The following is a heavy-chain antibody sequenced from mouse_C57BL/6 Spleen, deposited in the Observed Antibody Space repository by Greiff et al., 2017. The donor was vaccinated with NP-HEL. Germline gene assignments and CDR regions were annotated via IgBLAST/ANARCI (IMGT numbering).Heavy chain of an antibody. CDR2: ISSGSSTI. CDR3: EKGSSYWYFDV. Sequence: EVKLMESGGGLVKPGGSLKLSCAASGFTFSDYGMHWVRQAPEQGLEWVAYISSGSSTIYYADTVKGRFTISRDNAKNTLFLQMTSLRSEEMDMYYCEKGSSYWYFDVRGTGTTVTVAS. D-gene: IGHD1-1*01. CDR1: GFTFSDYG. V-gene: IGHV5-17*01. J-gene: IGHJ1*03.